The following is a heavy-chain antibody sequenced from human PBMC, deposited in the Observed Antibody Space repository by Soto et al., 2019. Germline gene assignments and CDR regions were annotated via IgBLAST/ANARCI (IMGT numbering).Heavy chain of an antibody. V-gene: IGHV1-46*01. Sequence: QVQLVQSGTEVKRPGASVKVSCKASGYTFTSDYIHCVRQAPGHGLEWMGLIDPSTGSTNYAQKFQGRVTMTRDTSTTTVFMELSSLRSEDTAVYYCARGKAVASAMNAFDIWGQGTMVTVSS. CDR2: IDPSTGST. J-gene: IGHJ3*02. D-gene: IGHD2-15*01. CDR1: GYTFTSDY. CDR3: ARGKAVASAMNAFDI.